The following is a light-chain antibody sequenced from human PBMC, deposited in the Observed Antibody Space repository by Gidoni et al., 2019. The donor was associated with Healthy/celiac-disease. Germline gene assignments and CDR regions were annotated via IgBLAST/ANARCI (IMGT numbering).Light chain of an antibody. J-gene: IGKJ1*01. CDR2: GAS. CDR3: QQYGSTPWT. CDR1: PSVSSSY. Sequence: DIVLTQSPGTLSLSPGERATLSCRASPSVSSSYLAWYQQKPDQAPRRLIYGASSRATGIPDRCSGSGSGTDFTLTISRLEPEDIAVYYCQQYGSTPWTFGQGTKVEIK. V-gene: IGKV3-20*01.